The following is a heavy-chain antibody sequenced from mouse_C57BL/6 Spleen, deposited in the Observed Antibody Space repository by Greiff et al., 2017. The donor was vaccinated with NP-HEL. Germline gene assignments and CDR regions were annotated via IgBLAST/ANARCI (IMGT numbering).Heavy chain of an antibody. D-gene: IGHD1-1*01. Sequence: DVMLVESGGGLVKPGGSLKLSCAASGFTFSDYGMHWVRQAPEKGLEWVAYISSGSSTIYYADTVKGRFTISRDNAKNTLFLQMTSLRSEDTAMYYCARDYYGSSYAYAMDYWGQGTSVTVSS. CDR1: GFTFSDYG. CDR2: ISSGSSTI. J-gene: IGHJ4*01. CDR3: ARDYYGSSYAYAMDY. V-gene: IGHV5-17*01.